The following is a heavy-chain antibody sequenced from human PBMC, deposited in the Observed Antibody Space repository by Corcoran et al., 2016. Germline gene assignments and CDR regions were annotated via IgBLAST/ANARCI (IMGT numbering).Heavy chain of an antibody. CDR2: ISYDGSDK. Sequence: QVQLVESGGGVVRSGNSLRLSCAASGFTFSSYGMHWVRQAPGKGLEWVAAISYDGSDKYYADSVKGRFTFSRDNSKSTLFLQMSSLRAEDTAVYYCAKAGCTNCYCVDFWGQGTLVTVSS. CDR1: GFTFSSYG. J-gene: IGHJ4*02. CDR3: AKAGCTNCYCVDF. V-gene: IGHV3-30*18. D-gene: IGHD2-2*01.